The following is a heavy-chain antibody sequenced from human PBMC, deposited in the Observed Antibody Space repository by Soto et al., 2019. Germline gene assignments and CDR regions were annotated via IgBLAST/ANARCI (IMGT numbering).Heavy chain of an antibody. J-gene: IGHJ4*02. CDR3: AKGRQQLVLLY. CDR1: GFTFSSYG. Sequence: QVQLVESGGGVVQPGRSLRLSCAASGFTFSSYGMHWVRQAPGKGLEWVAVISYDGSNKYYADSVKGRFTISRDNSKNTLYLQMNSLRAEDTAVYYCAKGRQQLVLLYWGQGTLVTVSS. V-gene: IGHV3-30*18. CDR2: ISYDGSNK. D-gene: IGHD6-13*01.